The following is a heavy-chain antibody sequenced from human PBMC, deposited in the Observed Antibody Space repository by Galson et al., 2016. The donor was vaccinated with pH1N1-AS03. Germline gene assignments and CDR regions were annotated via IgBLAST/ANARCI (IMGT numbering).Heavy chain of an antibody. D-gene: IGHD5-12*01. CDR3: ARDSGYGGTFDN. V-gene: IGHV3-48*02. J-gene: IGHJ4*02. Sequence: SLRLSCAASEFTFSIYHMSWVRQAPGKGLEWVSYINSRSDTIYYADSVKGRFTISRDNAKNSLYLQMSSLGDDDTAVYYCARDSGYGGTFDNWGQGALVTVSS. CDR2: INSRSDTI. CDR1: EFTFSIYH.